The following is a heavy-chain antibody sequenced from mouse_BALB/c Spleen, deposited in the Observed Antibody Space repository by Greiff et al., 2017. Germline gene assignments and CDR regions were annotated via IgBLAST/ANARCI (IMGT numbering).Heavy chain of an antibody. J-gene: IGHJ4*01. CDR1: GFTFTDYY. CDR2: IRNKANGYTT. D-gene: IGHD1-1*01. CDR3: ARVHYGSSLYYYAMDY. V-gene: IGHV7-3*02. Sequence: EVKLMESGGGLVQPGGSLRLSCAPSGFTFTDYYMSWVRQPPGKALEWLGFIRNKANGYTTEYSASVKGRFTISRDNSQSILYLQMNTLRAEDSATYYCARVHYGSSLYYYAMDYWGQGTSVTVSS.